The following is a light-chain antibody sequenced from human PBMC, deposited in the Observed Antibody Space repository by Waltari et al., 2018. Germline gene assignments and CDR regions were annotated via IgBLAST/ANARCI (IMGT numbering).Light chain of an antibody. J-gene: IGKJ5*01. V-gene: IGKV3-11*01. CDR2: DAS. CDR3: QQRSNWPPLT. CDR1: QSVSSY. Sequence: EIVLTQSPATLSLSPGERATPSCRARQSVSSYLAWYQQKPGQAPRLLIYDASNRATGIPARFSGSGSGTDFTLTISSLEPEDFAVYYCQQRSNWPPLTFGQGTRLEIK.